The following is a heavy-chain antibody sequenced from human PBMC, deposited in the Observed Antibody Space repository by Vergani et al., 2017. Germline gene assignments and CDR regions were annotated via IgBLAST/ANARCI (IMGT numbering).Heavy chain of an antibody. D-gene: IGHD2-2*03. CDR1: GGTFSSYT. CDR2: IIPILGIA. V-gene: IGHV1-69*02. CDR3: ARAGYCSSTSCYSSYDYYGMDV. Sequence: QVQLVQSGAEVKKPGSSVKVSCKASGGTFSSYTISWVRQAPGQGLEWMGRIIPILGIANYAQKFQGRVTITADKSTSTAYMELSSLRSEDTAVYYCARAGYCSSTSCYSSYDYYGMDVWSQGTTVTVSS. J-gene: IGHJ6*02.